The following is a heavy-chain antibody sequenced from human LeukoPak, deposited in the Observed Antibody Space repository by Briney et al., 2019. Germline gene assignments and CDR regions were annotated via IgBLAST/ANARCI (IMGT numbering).Heavy chain of an antibody. J-gene: IGHJ4*02. V-gene: IGHV1-69*06. CDR3: ARGSLYSYGPYYFDY. CDR2: IIPIFGTA. CDR1: GRSFSSYA. D-gene: IGHD5-18*01. Sequence: PSVKVSRKASGRSFSSYAIIWVRHPPAQGLEWMGGIIPIFGTANYAQKFQGRVTITADKSTSTAYMELSSLRSEDTAVYYCARGSLYSYGPYYFDYWGQGTLVTVSS.